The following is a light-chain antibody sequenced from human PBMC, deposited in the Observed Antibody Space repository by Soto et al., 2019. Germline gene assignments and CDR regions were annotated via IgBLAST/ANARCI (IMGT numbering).Light chain of an antibody. J-gene: IGLJ2*01. V-gene: IGLV2-11*01. CDR2: DVT. Sequence: QSALAQPRSVSGSPGQSVTISCSGTSSDVGGYKFVTWYQQFPGKAPKLLIYDVTKRPSGVPDRFSGSKSGNKASLTISGLQAEDVSDYYCCSYAASYTLVFGGETKDTVL. CDR3: CSYAASYTLV. CDR1: SSDVGGYKF.